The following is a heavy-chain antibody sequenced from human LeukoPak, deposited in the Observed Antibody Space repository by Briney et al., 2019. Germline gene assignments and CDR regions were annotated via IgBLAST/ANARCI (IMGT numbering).Heavy chain of an antibody. D-gene: IGHD3-9*01. CDR3: EKYSDYNILIDTFFDI. CDR1: GFTFDDYA. CDR2: ISWNSGSI. V-gene: IGHV3-9*01. J-gene: IGHJ3*02. Sequence: GRSLRLSCAASGFTFDDYAMHWVRQAPGKGLEWVSGISWNSGSIGYADSVKGRFTISRDNAKNSLYLQMNSLRAEDTALYYCEKYSDYNILIDTFFDIGAKGTMATVFS.